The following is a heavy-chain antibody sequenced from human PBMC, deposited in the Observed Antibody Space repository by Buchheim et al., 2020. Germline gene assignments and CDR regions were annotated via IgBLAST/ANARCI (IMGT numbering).Heavy chain of an antibody. J-gene: IGHJ4*02. Sequence: EVQLLESGGGLVQPGGSLRLSCAASGFTFSSYAMSWVRQAPGKGLEWVSAISGSVGSTYYADSVKGGFTISSDYSKHTLYSKMNSLRAEDTAVYYCAKDEEGYGDYGQIDYWGQGTL. D-gene: IGHD4-17*01. CDR3: AKDEEGYGDYGQIDY. V-gene: IGHV3-23*01. CDR2: ISGSVGST. CDR1: GFTFSSYA.